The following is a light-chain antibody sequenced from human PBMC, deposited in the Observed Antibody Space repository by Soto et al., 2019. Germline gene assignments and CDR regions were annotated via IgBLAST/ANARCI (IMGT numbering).Light chain of an antibody. J-gene: IGLJ2*01. CDR1: SSNIGNNF. Sequence: QSVLTQPTSVSAAPGQKVTISCSGSSSNIGNNFVSWYQQLPGTAPKLLIYDNNKRPSGIPDRFSGSKSGTSATLGITGLQSGDEADYYCATWESSLSIGVFGGGTKVTVL. CDR3: ATWESSLSIGV. V-gene: IGLV1-51*01. CDR2: DNN.